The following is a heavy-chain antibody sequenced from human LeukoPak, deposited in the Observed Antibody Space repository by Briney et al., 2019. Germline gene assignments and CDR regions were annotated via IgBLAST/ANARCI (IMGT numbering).Heavy chain of an antibody. J-gene: IGHJ6*03. D-gene: IGHD6-13*01. V-gene: IGHV3-21*01. CDR1: GFTFSSHS. CDR3: AREGADSSSWLPDHYYYYYYMDV. Sequence: PGGSLRLSCAASGFTFSSHSMNWVRQAPGKGLEWVSSISSSSSYIYYADSVKGRFTISRDNAKNSLYLQMNSLRAEDTAVYYCAREGADSSSWLPDHYYYYYYMDVWGKGTTVTVSS. CDR2: ISSSSSYI.